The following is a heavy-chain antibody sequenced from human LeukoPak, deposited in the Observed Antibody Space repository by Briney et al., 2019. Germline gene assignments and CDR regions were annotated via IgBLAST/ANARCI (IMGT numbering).Heavy chain of an antibody. CDR1: GYTFTSYG. J-gene: IGHJ4*02. V-gene: IGHV1-18*01. CDR2: ISAYNGNT. Sequence: ASVKVSCKASGYTFTSYGISWVQEAPGQGLEWMGWISAYNGNTNYAQKLQGRVTVTTDTSTSTAYMELRSLRSDDTAVYYCARGIAVAGPYYFDYWGQGTLVTVSS. D-gene: IGHD6-19*01. CDR3: ARGIAVAGPYYFDY.